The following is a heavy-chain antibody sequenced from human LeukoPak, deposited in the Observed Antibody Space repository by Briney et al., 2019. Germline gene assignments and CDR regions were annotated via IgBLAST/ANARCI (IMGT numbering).Heavy chain of an antibody. CDR1: GDSISNYY. J-gene: IGHJ4*02. V-gene: IGHV4-59*01. CDR2: IYYSGSA. CDR3: ARETCSGGSCFQFDF. D-gene: IGHD2-15*01. Sequence: SETLSLTCTVPGDSISNYYWSWIRQSPGKGLEWIGYIYYSGSANYNPSLKSRVTISVDTSKNQFSLKLSSVTAADTAVYYCARETCSGGSCFQFDFWGQGTLVTVSS.